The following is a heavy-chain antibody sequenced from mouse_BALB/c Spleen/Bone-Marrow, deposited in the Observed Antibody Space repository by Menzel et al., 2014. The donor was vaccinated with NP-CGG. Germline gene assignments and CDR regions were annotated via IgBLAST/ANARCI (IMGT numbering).Heavy chain of an antibody. J-gene: IGHJ2*01. CDR2: ISNGGGST. V-gene: IGHV5-12-2*01. Sequence: EVKLMESGGGLVQPGGSLKLSCAASGFTFSSYTMPWVRQTPEKRLEWVAYISNGGGSTYYPDTVKGRFTISRDNAKNTLYLQMSSLKSEDTAMYYCARGGYYFDYWGQGTTLTVSS. CDR1: GFTFSSYT. CDR3: ARGGYYFDY.